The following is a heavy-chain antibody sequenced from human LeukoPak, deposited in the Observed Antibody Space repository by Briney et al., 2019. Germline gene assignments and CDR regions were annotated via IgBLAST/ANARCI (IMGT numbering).Heavy chain of an antibody. CDR1: GYTFTSYA. Sequence: GASVKVSCKASGYTFTSYAMHWVRQAPGQRLEWMGWINAGNGNTKYSQKFQGRVTITRDTSASTAYMELSSLRSEDTAVYYCARALARPEMPGIAVGPLYYWGQGTLVTVSS. J-gene: IGHJ4*02. V-gene: IGHV1-3*01. D-gene: IGHD6-19*01. CDR2: INAGNGNT. CDR3: ARALARPEMPGIAVGPLYY.